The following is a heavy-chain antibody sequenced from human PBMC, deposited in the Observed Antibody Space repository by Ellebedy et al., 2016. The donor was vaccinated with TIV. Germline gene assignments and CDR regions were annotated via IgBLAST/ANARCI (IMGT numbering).Heavy chain of an antibody. V-gene: IGHV3-30*03. CDR1: GFTFSRYG. Sequence: GESLKISCAASGFTFSRYGMHWVRQAPGKGLEWVAVISYDGSNKYYADSVKGRFTISRDNAKNSLHLQMNSLRAEDTAVYYCARWRGPDYVWGSYRWYYFDYWGQGTLVTVSS. D-gene: IGHD3-16*02. CDR2: ISYDGSNK. J-gene: IGHJ4*02. CDR3: ARWRGPDYVWGSYRWYYFDY.